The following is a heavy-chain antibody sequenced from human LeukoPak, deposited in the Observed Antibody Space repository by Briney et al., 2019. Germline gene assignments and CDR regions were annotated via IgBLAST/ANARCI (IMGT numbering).Heavy chain of an antibody. CDR3: AREADYGDHWYFDL. CDR2: INPNSGDN. Sequence: ASVKVSCKASGYPLTGYHIHWVRQAPGQGLEWMGWINPNSGDNRYAQKFQGRVNMTRDTSFNTAYMELSRLRSDDTAVYYCAREADYGDHWYFDLWGRGTLLTVSS. J-gene: IGHJ2*01. V-gene: IGHV1-2*02. D-gene: IGHD4-17*01. CDR1: GYPLTGYH.